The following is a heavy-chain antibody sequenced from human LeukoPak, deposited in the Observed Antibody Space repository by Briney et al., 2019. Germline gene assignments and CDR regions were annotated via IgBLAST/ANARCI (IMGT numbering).Heavy chain of an antibody. J-gene: IGHJ4*02. Sequence: GGSLRLSCAASGFTFSSYGMHWVRQAPGKGLEWVAFIRYDGSNKYYADSVKCRFTISRDNSKNTLYLQMHSLRAEDASVYYCAKVRWDNSHWYYPDSWGQGTLVTVSS. D-gene: IGHD6-19*01. V-gene: IGHV3-30*02. CDR2: IRYDGSNK. CDR1: GFTFSSYG. CDR3: AKVRWDNSHWYYPDS.